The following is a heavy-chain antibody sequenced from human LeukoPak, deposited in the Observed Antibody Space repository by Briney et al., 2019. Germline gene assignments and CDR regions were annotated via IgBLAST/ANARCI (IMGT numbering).Heavy chain of an antibody. CDR2: IYYSGST. V-gene: IGHV4-31*03. J-gene: IGHJ4*02. CDR1: GGSITSGDYY. D-gene: IGHD3-22*01. Sequence: SETLSLTCTVSGGSITSGDYYWSWIRQHPGKGLEWIGYIYYSGSTYYNPSLKSRVTLSVDTSKNQFSLKLSSVTAADTAVYYCARVVAYDSTGYYLYYFDYWGQGTLVTVAA. CDR3: ARVVAYDSTGYYLYYFDY.